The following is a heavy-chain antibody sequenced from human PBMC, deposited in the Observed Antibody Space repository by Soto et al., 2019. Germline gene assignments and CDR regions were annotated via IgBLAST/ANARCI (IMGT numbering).Heavy chain of an antibody. CDR3: ARGVGPPGVNY. CDR1: GFTFRDYP. Sequence: PGGSLRLSCAASGFTFRDYPMTWVRQAPGQGLEYVSSITNSGDRAFYVDSVKGRFTISRDNSKNTLYLQMNSLRVEDTAIYYCARGVGPPGVNYWGQGTLVTVSS. D-gene: IGHD2-8*01. V-gene: IGHV3-23*01. CDR2: ITNSGDRA. J-gene: IGHJ4*02.